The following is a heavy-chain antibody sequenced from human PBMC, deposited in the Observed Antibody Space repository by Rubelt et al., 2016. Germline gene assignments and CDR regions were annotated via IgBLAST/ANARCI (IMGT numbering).Heavy chain of an antibody. CDR3: ARDGNGDRNRLFDY. J-gene: IGHJ4*02. Sequence: QVQLVESGGGVVQPGRSLRLSCAASGFTFSRYAMHWVRQAPGKGLEWVAVIWNDGSNKYYADSVRGRFTISRDNSKNTLYLQMNSLRAEDTAVYYCARDGNGDRNRLFDYWGQGTLVTVSS. CDR1: GFTFSRYA. CDR2: IWNDGSNK. D-gene: IGHD4-17*01. V-gene: IGHV3-33*08.